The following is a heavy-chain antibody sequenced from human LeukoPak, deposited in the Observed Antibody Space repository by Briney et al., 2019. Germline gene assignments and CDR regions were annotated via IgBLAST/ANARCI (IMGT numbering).Heavy chain of an antibody. V-gene: IGHV3-30*03. CDR1: GFTFSSYG. CDR3: ARVGSARWLQNPIGY. Sequence: QPGRSLRLSCAASGFTFSSYGMHWVRQAPGKGLEWVAVISYDGINKYYADSVKGRFTISRDNSKNTLYLQMNSLRAEDTAVYYCARVGSARWLQNPIGYWGQGTLVTVSS. D-gene: IGHD5-24*01. CDR2: ISYDGINK. J-gene: IGHJ4*02.